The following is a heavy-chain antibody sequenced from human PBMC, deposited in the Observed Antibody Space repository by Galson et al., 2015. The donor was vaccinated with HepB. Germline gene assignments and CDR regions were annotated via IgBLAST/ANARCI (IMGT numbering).Heavy chain of an antibody. D-gene: IGHD3-3*01. V-gene: IGHV1-2*02. Sequence: SVKVSCKASGYTFTGYYMHWVRQAPGQGLGWMGWINPNSGGTNYAQKFQGRVTMTRDTSISTAYMELSRLRSDDTAVYYCARDYKSAGYDFWSGYKDYWGQGTLVTVSS. CDR1: GYTFTGYY. CDR2: INPNSGGT. CDR3: ARDYKSAGYDFWSGYKDY. J-gene: IGHJ4*02.